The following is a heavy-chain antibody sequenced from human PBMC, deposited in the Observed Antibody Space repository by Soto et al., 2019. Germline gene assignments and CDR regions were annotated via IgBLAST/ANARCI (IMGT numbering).Heavy chain of an antibody. Sequence: QVQLVQSGAEVKKPGDSVKLSCKASGYTFSTYYMHWVRQVPGQGLEWTGIINPTGDSTTYAQKFKGRVTITRDPSTSTVYMELSSLRSGDTAVYYCARDSSNFGPDYWGQGTLVTVSS. D-gene: IGHD3-3*02. CDR3: ARDSSNFGPDY. V-gene: IGHV1-46*01. CDR2: INPTGDST. CDR1: GYTFSTYY. J-gene: IGHJ4*02.